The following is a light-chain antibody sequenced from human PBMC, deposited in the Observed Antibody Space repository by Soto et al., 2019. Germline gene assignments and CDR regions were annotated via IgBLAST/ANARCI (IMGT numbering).Light chain of an antibody. CDR1: QDISNY. CDR3: QQCDNLPLT. CDR2: VAS. J-gene: IGKJ4*01. Sequence: DIQMTQSPSSLSASVGDRVTITCQASQDISNYLNWYQQKPGKAPKPLIYVASNLETGVPSRFSGSGSGTDFTFTISSLQPEDIATYYCQQCDNLPLTFGGGTKVDIK. V-gene: IGKV1-33*01.